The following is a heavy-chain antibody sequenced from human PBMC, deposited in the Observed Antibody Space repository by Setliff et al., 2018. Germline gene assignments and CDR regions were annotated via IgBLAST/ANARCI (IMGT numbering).Heavy chain of an antibody. CDR1: GYTFTSYG. J-gene: IGHJ1*01. V-gene: IGHV1-18*01. CDR3: ARARGHYYDSSGRSGYFQH. D-gene: IGHD3-22*01. CDR2: ISAYNGNT. Sequence: GASVKVSCKASGYTFTSYGISWVRQAPGQGLEWMGWISAYNGNTNYAQKLQGRVTMTTVTSTSTAYMELRSLRSDDTAVYYCARARGHYYDSSGRSGYFQHWGQGTLVTVS.